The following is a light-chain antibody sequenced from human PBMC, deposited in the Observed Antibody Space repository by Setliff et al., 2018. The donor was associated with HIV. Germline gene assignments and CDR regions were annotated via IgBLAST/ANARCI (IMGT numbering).Light chain of an antibody. V-gene: IGLV2-14*03. CDR2: DVI. CDR3: SSYTTSSTLYV. CDR1: SSDVGGYYS. J-gene: IGLJ1*01. Sequence: QSVLTQPASVSGSPGQSITISCTGISSDVGGYYSVSWYQQHPVKAPKLMIYDVINRPSGVSNRFSGSRSGNTASLTISGLQVEDEADYYCSSYTTSSTLYVFGPGTKVTVL.